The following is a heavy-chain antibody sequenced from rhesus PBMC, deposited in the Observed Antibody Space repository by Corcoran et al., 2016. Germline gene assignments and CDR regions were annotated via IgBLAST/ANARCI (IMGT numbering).Heavy chain of an antibody. CDR1: GGSVSSSNC. J-gene: IGHJ4*01. Sequence: QVQLQESGPGLVKPSETLSLTCAVSGGSVSSSNCWSLIRQPPGKGLEWIGYISGSRGRTYFNPFRKSRVTISTDTSKNQFSLKLSSVTAADTAVYYCARGGGGWSLDYWGQGVLVTVSS. CDR2: ISGSRGRT. V-gene: IGHV4-65*01. D-gene: IGHD6-37*01. CDR3: ARGGGGWSLDY.